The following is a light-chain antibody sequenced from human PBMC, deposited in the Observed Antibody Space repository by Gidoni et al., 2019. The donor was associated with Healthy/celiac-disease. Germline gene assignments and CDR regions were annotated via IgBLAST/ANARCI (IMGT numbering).Light chain of an antibody. J-gene: IGKJ4*01. CDR3: QQYNNWLT. V-gene: IGKV3-15*01. CDR2: GAS. Sequence: EIVMTQSPATLSVSPGERATLSCRASQSVSSNLAWYQQKPGQAPRLLIYGASTRATGIPARSSGSGSGTEFTLTISSLQSEDFAVYYCQQYNNWLTFXGXTKVEIK. CDR1: QSVSSN.